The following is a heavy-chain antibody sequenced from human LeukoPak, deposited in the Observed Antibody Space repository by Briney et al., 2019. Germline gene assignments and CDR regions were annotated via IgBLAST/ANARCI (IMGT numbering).Heavy chain of an antibody. V-gene: IGHV3-23*01. CDR3: AKKRSIAAAGSVDY. CDR2: ISGSGGST. Sequence: PGGSLRLSCAASGFTFSSYSMSWVRQAPGKGLEWVSAISGSGGSTYYADSVKGRFTISRDNSKNTLYLQMNSLRAEDTAVYYCAKKRSIAAAGSVDYWGQGTLVTVSS. CDR1: GFTFSSYS. D-gene: IGHD6-13*01. J-gene: IGHJ4*02.